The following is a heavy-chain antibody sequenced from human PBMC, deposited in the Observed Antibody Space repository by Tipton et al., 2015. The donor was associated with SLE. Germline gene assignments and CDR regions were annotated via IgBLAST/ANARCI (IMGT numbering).Heavy chain of an antibody. Sequence: QLVQSGAEVKKPGASVKVSCKASGYAFTSYGISWVRQAPGQGLEWMGWISAYNGNTNYAQKLQGRVTMTTDTSTSTAYMELSRLRSEDTAVYYCALGGSLWDPWYFDLWGRGTLVTVSS. CDR3: ALGGSLWDPWYFDL. V-gene: IGHV1-18*01. J-gene: IGHJ2*01. CDR1: GYAFTSYG. CDR2: ISAYNGNT. D-gene: IGHD3-16*01.